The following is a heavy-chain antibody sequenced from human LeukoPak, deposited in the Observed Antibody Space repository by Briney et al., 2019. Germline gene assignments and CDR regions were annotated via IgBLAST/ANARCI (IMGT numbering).Heavy chain of an antibody. CDR3: ARGSRNSGWYYFDY. Sequence: GGSLRLSCAASGFTFSSYAMSWVRQAPGKGLEWVSAISGSGGSTYYADSVKGRFAISRDNARNSLSLQMNSLRAEDTAVYYCARGSRNSGWYYFDYWGQGTLVTVSS. D-gene: IGHD6-19*01. CDR1: GFTFSSYA. V-gene: IGHV3-23*01. CDR2: ISGSGGST. J-gene: IGHJ4*02.